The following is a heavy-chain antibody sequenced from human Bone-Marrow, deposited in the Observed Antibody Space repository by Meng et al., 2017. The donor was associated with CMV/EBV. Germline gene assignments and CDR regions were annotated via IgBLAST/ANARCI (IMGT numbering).Heavy chain of an antibody. D-gene: IGHD3-10*01. CDR2: INSDGSST. CDR3: ARSSTSGLRNFDY. V-gene: IGHV3-74*01. Sequence: GESLKISCAASGFTFSSYWMHWVRQAPGKGLVWVSRINSDGSSTSYADSVKGRFTISRDNAKNTLYLQMNSLRAEDTAVYYCARSSTSGLRNFDYWGQGTLVTVSS. CDR1: GFTFSSYW. J-gene: IGHJ4*02.